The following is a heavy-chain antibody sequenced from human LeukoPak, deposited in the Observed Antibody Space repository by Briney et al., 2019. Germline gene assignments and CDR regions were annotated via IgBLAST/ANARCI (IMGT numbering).Heavy chain of an antibody. CDR3: AREDILTGYYH. D-gene: IGHD3-9*01. V-gene: IGHV3-21*01. J-gene: IGHJ5*02. CDR2: ISSSSSYI. Sequence: GGSLRLSCAASGFTFSSYSMNWVRQAPGKGLEWVSSISSSSSYIYYADSVKGRFTISRDNAKNSLYLQMNSLRAEDTAVYYCAREDILTGYYHWGQGTLVTVSS. CDR1: GFTFSSYS.